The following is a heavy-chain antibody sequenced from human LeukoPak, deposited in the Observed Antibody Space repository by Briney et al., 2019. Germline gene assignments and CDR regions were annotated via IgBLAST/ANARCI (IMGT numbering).Heavy chain of an antibody. CDR3: ARSEVVPAAISYFDY. CDR1: GYTFTSYG. D-gene: IGHD2-2*02. CDR2: ISAYNGNT. J-gene: IGHJ4*02. V-gene: IGHV1-18*01. Sequence: ASVKVSCKASGYTFTSYGISWVRQAPGQGLEWMGWISAYNGNTNYAQKLQGRVTMTTDTSTSTAYMELRSLRSDDTAVYYRARSEVVPAAISYFDYWGQGTLVTVSS.